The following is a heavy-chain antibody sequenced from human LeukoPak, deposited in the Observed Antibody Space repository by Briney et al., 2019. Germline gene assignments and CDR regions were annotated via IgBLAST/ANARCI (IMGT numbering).Heavy chain of an antibody. V-gene: IGHV4-34*01. CDR1: GGSFSGYY. CDR2: ISHSGST. J-gene: IGHJ4*02. CDR3: ARDRVYSSSSGVRLGSDY. Sequence: SDTLSLTCAVYGGSFSGYYWSWIRQPPWKGLEWIGEISHSGSTNYNPSLKSRVTISVDTSKNQFSLKLSSVTAADTAVYYCARDRVYSSSSGVRLGSDYWGQGTLVTVSS. D-gene: IGHD6-6*01.